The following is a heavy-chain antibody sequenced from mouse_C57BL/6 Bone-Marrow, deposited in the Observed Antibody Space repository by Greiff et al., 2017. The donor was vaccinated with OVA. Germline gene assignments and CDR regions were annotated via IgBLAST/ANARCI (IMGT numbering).Heavy chain of an antibody. CDR1: GFTFSSYG. V-gene: IGHV5-6*02. Sequence: DVKLVESGGDLVKPGGSLKLSCAASGFTFSSYGMSWVRQTPDKRLEWVATISSGASYTYSPDSVKGRFTISRDNAKNTLYLQMSSLKSEDTAMYYCARHGDYGSFFDYWGQGTTLTVSS. CDR3: ARHGDYGSFFDY. D-gene: IGHD1-1*01. J-gene: IGHJ2*01. CDR2: ISSGASYT.